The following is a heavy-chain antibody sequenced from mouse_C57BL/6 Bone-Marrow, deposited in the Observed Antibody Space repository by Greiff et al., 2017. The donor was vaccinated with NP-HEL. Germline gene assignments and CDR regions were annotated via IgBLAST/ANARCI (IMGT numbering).Heavy chain of an antibody. Sequence: QVQLKESGAELVKPGASVKLSCKASGYTFTEYTIHWVKQRSGQGLEWIGWFYPGSGSIKYNEKFKDKATLTADKSSSTVYMELSRLTSEDSAVYFCARHEDYDYGSYWYFDVWGTGTTVTVSS. CDR3: ARHEDYDYGSYWYFDV. D-gene: IGHD1-1*01. V-gene: IGHV1-62-2*01. J-gene: IGHJ1*03. CDR1: GYTFTEYT. CDR2: FYPGSGSI.